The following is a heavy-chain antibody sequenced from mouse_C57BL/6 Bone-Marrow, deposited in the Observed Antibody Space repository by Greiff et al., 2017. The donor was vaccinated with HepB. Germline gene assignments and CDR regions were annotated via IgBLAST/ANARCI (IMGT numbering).Heavy chain of an antibody. CDR3: ARPPFTGYWFAY. CDR1: EYEFPSHD. J-gene: IGHJ3*01. D-gene: IGHD3-1*01. Sequence: EVKLVESGGGLVQPGESLKLSCESNEYEFPSHDMSWVRKTPEKRLELVAAINSDGGSTYYPDTMERRFIISRDNTKKTLYLQMSSLTSEDTALYYCARPPFTGYWFAYWGQGTLVTVSA. CDR2: INSDGGST. V-gene: IGHV5-2*01.